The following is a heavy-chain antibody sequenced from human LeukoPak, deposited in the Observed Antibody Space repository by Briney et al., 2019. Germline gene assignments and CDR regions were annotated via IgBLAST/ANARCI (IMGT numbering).Heavy chain of an antibody. V-gene: IGHV4-39*01. J-gene: IGHJ4*02. CDR1: GGSISRSSYY. CDR3: ARQHWYGDYSPYYFDY. D-gene: IGHD4-23*01. Sequence: PSETLSLTCTVSGGSISRSSYYWGWIRQPPGKGLEWIGCIYYSGNTYYNPSLKSRVTISVDTSKNQFSLKLSSVTAADTAVYYCARQHWYGDYSPYYFDYWGQGTLVTVSS. CDR2: IYYSGNT.